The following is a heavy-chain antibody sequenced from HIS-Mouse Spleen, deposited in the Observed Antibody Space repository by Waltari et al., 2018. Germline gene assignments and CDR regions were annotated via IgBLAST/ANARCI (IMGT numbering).Heavy chain of an antibody. Sequence: EVQLVESGGGLVKPGGSLRLSCAASGFTFSSYSMNWVRQAPGKGLEGVSSISSSSSYIYYADAVKGRFTISRDNAKNSLYLQMNSLRAEDTAVYYCVLGRRYVFDIWGQGTMVTVSS. D-gene: IGHD7-27*01. J-gene: IGHJ3*02. CDR3: VLGRRYVFDI. CDR1: GFTFSSYS. V-gene: IGHV3-21*01. CDR2: ISSSSSYI.